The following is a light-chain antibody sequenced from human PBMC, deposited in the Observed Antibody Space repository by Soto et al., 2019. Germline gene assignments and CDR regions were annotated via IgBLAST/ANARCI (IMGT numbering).Light chain of an antibody. CDR1: QNIKSN. V-gene: IGKV3-15*01. CDR2: GPS. CDR3: QQYNNGPLT. J-gene: IGKJ4*01. Sequence: IVMTQSPATLSVSPGERATLSCRARQNIKSNLAWYQQKPGQAPRLLIYGPSSRATGIPARFSGSGSGTEVTLTISSLQSEDLAVYYCQQYNNGPLTFGGGTKLEIK.